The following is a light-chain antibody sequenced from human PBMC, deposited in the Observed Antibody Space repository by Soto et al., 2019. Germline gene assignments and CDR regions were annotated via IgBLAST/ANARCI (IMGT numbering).Light chain of an antibody. CDR1: SGHSSYA. Sequence: QPVLTQSPSASASLGASVKLTCTLSSGHSSYAIAWHQQQPEKGPRYLMKLNSDGSHSKGDGIPDRFSGSSSGAERYLTISSLQSEDEADYYCQTWGTGIQVFGTGTKLT. J-gene: IGLJ1*01. CDR3: QTWGTGIQV. V-gene: IGLV4-69*01. CDR2: LNSDGSH.